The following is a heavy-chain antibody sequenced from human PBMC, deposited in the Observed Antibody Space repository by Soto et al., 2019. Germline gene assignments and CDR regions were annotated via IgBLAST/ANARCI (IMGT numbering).Heavy chain of an antibody. Sequence: GESLKISCKGSGYSFTSYWISWVRQMPGKGLEWMGRIDPSDSYTNYSPSFQGRVTIPADKSISTAYLQWSSLKASDTAMYYCARHRYYDSSGYYPDFQHWGQGTLVTVSS. CDR3: ARHRYYDSSGYYPDFQH. D-gene: IGHD3-22*01. CDR2: IDPSDSYT. J-gene: IGHJ1*01. CDR1: GYSFTSYW. V-gene: IGHV5-10-1*01.